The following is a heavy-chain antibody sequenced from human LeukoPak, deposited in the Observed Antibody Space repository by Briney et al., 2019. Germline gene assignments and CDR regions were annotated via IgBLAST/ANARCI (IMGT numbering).Heavy chain of an antibody. D-gene: IGHD2-8*01. J-gene: IGHJ3*02. CDR1: GYTFTSYG. V-gene: IGHV1-18*01. CDR3: ARVHYLGTNGVRYHDAFDI. Sequence: ASVKVSCKASGYTFTSYGISWVRQAPGQGLEWMGWISAYNGNTNYAQKLQGRVTMTTDTSTSTAYMELRSLRSDDTAVDYCARVHYLGTNGVRYHDAFDIWGRGPLVTVSS. CDR2: ISAYNGNT.